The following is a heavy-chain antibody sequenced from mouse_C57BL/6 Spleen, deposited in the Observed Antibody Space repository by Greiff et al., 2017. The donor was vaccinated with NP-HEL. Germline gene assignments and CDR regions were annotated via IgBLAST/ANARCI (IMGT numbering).Heavy chain of an antibody. D-gene: IGHD2-3*01. CDR3: ARRYDGYYEEAWFAY. CDR1: RFPFPLPP. CDR2: IILFFLNT. J-gene: IGHJ3*01. Sequence: EVKLVESGGGLVKPGGSLKLSCPACRFPFPLPPLPFFLPPPSPLLSFFSPIILFFLNTYYPDSVKGRFTISRDNAKNTLYLQMSSLRSEDTALYCCARRYDGYYEEAWFAYWGQGTLVTVSA. V-gene: IGHV5-9*01.